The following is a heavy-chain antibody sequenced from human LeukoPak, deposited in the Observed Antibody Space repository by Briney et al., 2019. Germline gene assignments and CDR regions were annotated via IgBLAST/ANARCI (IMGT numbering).Heavy chain of an antibody. CDR2: IKQDGSEK. CDR1: GFTFSSYW. CDR3: TTAGYSRYA. J-gene: IGHJ4*02. D-gene: IGHD6-13*01. V-gene: IGHV3-7*05. Sequence: GGSLRLSCAASGFTFSSYWMSWVRQAPGKGLEWVANIKQDGSEKYYVDSVKGRFTISRDNAKNSLYLQMNSLKTEDTAVYYCTTAGYSRYAGGQGTLVTVSS.